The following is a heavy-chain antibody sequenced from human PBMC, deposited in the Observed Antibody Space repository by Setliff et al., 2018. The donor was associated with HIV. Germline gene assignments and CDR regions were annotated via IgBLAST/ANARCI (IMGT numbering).Heavy chain of an antibody. D-gene: IGHD6-19*01. CDR2: LYYDGNT. Sequence: KTSETLSLTCTVSVYSIRNGYYWGWIRQSPGKGLEWIGTLYYDGNTYYNPSLKSRVTMSVDTSKNQFSLNLNSVTAADTAVYYCARETIRSGHPSEAGFDFWGQGALVTVSS. V-gene: IGHV4-38-2*02. CDR1: VYSIRNGYY. CDR3: ARETIRSGHPSEAGFDF. J-gene: IGHJ4*02.